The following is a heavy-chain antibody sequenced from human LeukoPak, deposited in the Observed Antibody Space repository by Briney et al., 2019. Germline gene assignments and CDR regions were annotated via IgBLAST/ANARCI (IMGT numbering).Heavy chain of an antibody. CDR1: GFTFSRYS. Sequence: SGGSLRLSCVTSGFTFSRYSMRWVRQAPGKGLEWVSSIYFTGNYIPYADSVKGRFTISRDNAKNSQYLQMNSLRAEDTAVYYCAREFNSVGNFDCWGQGTLVTASS. V-gene: IGHV3-21*01. D-gene: IGHD4-23*01. CDR3: AREFNSVGNFDC. J-gene: IGHJ4*02. CDR2: IYFTGNYI.